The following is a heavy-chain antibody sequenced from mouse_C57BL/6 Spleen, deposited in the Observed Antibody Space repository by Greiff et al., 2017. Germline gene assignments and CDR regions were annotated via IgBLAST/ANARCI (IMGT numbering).Heavy chain of an antibody. J-gene: IGHJ2*01. Sequence: QVQLQQPGAELVRPGSSVKLSCKASGYTFTSYWMHWVKQRPIQGLEWIGNIDPSDSETHYNQKFKDKATLTVDKSSSTAYMQLSSLASEDSAVYYCARPLYYGSSHLDYWGQGTTLTVSS. CDR2: IDPSDSET. D-gene: IGHD1-1*01. CDR3: ARPLYYGSSHLDY. V-gene: IGHV1-52*01. CDR1: GYTFTSYW.